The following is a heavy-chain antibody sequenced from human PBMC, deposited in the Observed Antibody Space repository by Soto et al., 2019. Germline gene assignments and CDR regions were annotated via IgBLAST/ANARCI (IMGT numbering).Heavy chain of an antibody. CDR2: ISAYNGNT. CDR1: GYTFTSYG. Sequence: ASVKVSCKACGYTFTSYGISWVRQAPGQGLEGMGWISAYNGNTNYAQKLQGRVTMTTDTSTSTAYMELRSLRSDDPAVYYCASTGSYPIAYCGGDCSYHFDFWGQGTLVIVSS. CDR3: ASTGSYPIAYCGGDCSYHFDF. D-gene: IGHD2-21*01. V-gene: IGHV1-18*01. J-gene: IGHJ4*02.